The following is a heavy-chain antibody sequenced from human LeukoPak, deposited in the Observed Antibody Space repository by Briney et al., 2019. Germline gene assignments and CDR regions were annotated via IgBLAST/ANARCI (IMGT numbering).Heavy chain of an antibody. V-gene: IGHV4-4*02. CDR3: ARDLHGGNSFTSDWYFDL. J-gene: IGHJ2*01. Sequence: SGTLSLTCAVSGGSISISSSNWWSWVRQPPGKGLEWIGEIFHSGSTNYNPSLKSRVTILVDKSKNQFSLKLSSLTAADMAVYYCARDLHGGNSFTSDWYFDLWGRGTLVTVSS. CDR1: GGSISISSSNW. D-gene: IGHD4-23*01. CDR2: IFHSGST.